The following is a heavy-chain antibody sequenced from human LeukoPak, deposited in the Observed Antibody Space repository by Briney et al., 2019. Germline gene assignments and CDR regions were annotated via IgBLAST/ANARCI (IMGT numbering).Heavy chain of an antibody. V-gene: IGHV3-30*02. CDR3: AKDAGGLWFGNN. CDR1: GFTFSSYG. J-gene: IGHJ4*02. CDR2: IRYDGSNK. D-gene: IGHD3-10*01. Sequence: GGSQRLSCAASGFTFSSYGMHWVRQAPGKGLEWVAFIRYDGSNKYYADSVKGRFTISRDNSKNTLYLQMNSLRAEDTAVYYCAKDAGGLWFGNNWGQGTLVTVSS.